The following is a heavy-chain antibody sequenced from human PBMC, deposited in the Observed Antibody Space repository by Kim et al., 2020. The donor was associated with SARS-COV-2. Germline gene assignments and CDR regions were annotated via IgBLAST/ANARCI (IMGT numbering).Heavy chain of an antibody. V-gene: IGHV3-30*04. CDR3: ARGNYGSGSYAEYNWFDP. D-gene: IGHD3-10*01. CDR1: GFTFSSYA. Sequence: GGSLRLSCAASGFTFSSYAMHWVRQAPGKGLEWVAVISYDGSNKYYADSVKGRFTISRDNSKNTLYLQMNSLRAEDTAVYYCARGNYGSGSYAEYNWFDPWAREPWSPSTQ. CDR2: ISYDGSNK. J-gene: IGHJ5*02.